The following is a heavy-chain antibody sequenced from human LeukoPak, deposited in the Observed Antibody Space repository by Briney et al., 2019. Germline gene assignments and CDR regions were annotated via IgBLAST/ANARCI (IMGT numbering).Heavy chain of an antibody. Sequence: GVSLRLSCAASGFTFSDYYMSWVRQIPGKGLEWVSYISSSGSSTSYADSVKGRFTISRDNAKNSLFLQMNSLRAEDTAVYYCARDSVPYFDSWGQGTLVAVSS. CDR3: ARDSVPYFDS. CDR1: GFTFSDYY. J-gene: IGHJ4*02. CDR2: ISSSGSST. V-gene: IGHV3-11*05.